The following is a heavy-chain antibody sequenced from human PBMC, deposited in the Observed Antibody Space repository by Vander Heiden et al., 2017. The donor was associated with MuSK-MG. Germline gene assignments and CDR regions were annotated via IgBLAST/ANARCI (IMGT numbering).Heavy chain of an antibody. Sequence: QVQLVQSGAEVKKPGASVKVSCKASGYTFTSFSMHWVRQAPGQGLEWMGIINPTGGSTTYAQRVQGSVTMTRDTSTSTIYIELSSMRSEDTAVYFCARGGHSSGWYGFDYWGQGTLVTVSS. J-gene: IGHJ4*02. V-gene: IGHV1-46*03. D-gene: IGHD6-13*01. CDR1: GYTFTSFS. CDR3: ARGGHSSGWYGFDY. CDR2: INPTGGST.